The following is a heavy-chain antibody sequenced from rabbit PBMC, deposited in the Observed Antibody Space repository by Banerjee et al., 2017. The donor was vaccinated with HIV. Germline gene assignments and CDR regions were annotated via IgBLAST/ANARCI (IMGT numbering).Heavy chain of an antibody. CDR1: GFSFSSGYC. V-gene: IGHV1S45*01. CDR3: QNRNL. J-gene: IGHJ4*01. Sequence: QQQLEESGGGLVKPGGTLTLTCTTSGFSFSSGYCMCWVRQTPGKGLEWIGCIGVGSGGTNYASWAKGRFTSTKTSSTTVTLQMTSLTAADTATYLCQNRNLWGQGTLVTVS. CDR2: IGVGSGGT.